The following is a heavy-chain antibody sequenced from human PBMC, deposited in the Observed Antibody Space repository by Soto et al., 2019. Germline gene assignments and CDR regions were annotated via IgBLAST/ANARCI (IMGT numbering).Heavy chain of an antibody. J-gene: IGHJ4*02. D-gene: IGHD2-2*01. V-gene: IGHV3-23*01. CDR1: GFTLSNYA. CDR3: ASDRSAWTSSEPLY. Sequence: EVQLLESGGGLVQPGGSLRLSCAASGFTLSNYAMTWVRQAPGKGLEWVSTIGVSGYDTFYADSVKGRFTISRDTSKNTPYLQMTSLRVGDTALYYCASDRSAWTSSEPLYWGQGTLITVSS. CDR2: IGVSGYDT.